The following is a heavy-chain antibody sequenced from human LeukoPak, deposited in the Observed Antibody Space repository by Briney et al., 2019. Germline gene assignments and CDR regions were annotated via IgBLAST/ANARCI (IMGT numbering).Heavy chain of an antibody. CDR2: ILNSGTTT. V-gene: IGHV3-48*03. CDR1: GFTFSSYE. D-gene: IGHD6-6*01. CDR3: AKDCIAARPYGMDV. J-gene: IGHJ6*02. Sequence: GGSLRLSCAASGFTFSSYEMNWVRQAPGKGLEWVSYILNSGTTTYYADSVKGRFTISRDNSKNTLYLQMNSLRAEDTAVYYCAKDCIAARPYGMDVWGQGTTVTVSS.